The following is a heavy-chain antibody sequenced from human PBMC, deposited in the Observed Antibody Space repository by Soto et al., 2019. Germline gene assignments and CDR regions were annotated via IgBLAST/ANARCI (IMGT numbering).Heavy chain of an antibody. CDR3: ARDDVLCDGGRFYGVPLYV. CDR1: GFTGSSKY. CDR2: IQSGGPT. Sequence: EVPLVESGAGLVQPAGSLRLSCAASGFTGSSKYMSWVRQPPGKGLERVSLIQSGGPTYYADSVKGRFTISTDTSENTVHLQMDSLRAEVTAVYYCARDDVLCDGGRFYGVPLYVWGKGTTVTV. J-gene: IGHJ6*03. V-gene: IGHV3-66*01. D-gene: IGHD2-15*01.